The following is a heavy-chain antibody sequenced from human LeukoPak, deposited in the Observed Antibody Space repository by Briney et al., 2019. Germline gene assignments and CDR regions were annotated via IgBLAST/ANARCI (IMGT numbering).Heavy chain of an antibody. Sequence: ASETLSLTCVVSGYSISSGFYWSWIRQSPGKGLEWIGSVYHGGITYYNPSFKSRVTISDDTSNNQFSLKLTSVTAADTAVYYCSRYESTGYYYYFYYWGHGALVTVSS. V-gene: IGHV4-38-2*01. J-gene: IGHJ4*01. CDR3: SRYESTGYYYYFYY. D-gene: IGHD3-22*01. CDR2: VYHGGIT. CDR1: GYSISSGFY.